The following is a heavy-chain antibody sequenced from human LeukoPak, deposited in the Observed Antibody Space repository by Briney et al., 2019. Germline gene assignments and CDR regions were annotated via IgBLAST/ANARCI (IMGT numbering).Heavy chain of an antibody. CDR3: ARVSYGSGGRVFDY. Sequence: SETLSLTCTVSGGSISSGDYYWSWIRQPPGKGLEWIGYIYYSGSTYYNPSLKSRVTISVDTSKNQFSLKLSSVTAADTAVYYCARVSYGSGGRVFDYWGQGTLVTVSS. J-gene: IGHJ4*02. D-gene: IGHD3-10*01. CDR1: GGSISSGDYY. V-gene: IGHV4-30-4*01. CDR2: IYYSGST.